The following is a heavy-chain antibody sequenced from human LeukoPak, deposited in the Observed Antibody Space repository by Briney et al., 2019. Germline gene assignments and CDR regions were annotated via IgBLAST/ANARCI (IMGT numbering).Heavy chain of an antibody. CDR3: ARGRRVGATIIDY. J-gene: IGHJ4*02. D-gene: IGHD1-26*01. CDR1: GGSFSGYY. V-gene: IGHV4-34*01. CDR2: INHSGST. Sequence: SETLSLTCAVYGGSFSGYYWSWIRRPPGKGLEWIGEINHSGSTNYNPSLKSRVTISVDTSKNQFSLKLSSVTAADTAVYYCARGRRVGATIIDYWGQGTLVTVSS.